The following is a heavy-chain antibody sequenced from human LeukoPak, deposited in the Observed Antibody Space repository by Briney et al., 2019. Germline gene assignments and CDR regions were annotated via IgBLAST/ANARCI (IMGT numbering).Heavy chain of an antibody. CDR1: GYTFTSYD. D-gene: IGHD4-11*01. CDR2: MNPSSGNT. V-gene: IGHV1-8*01. Sequence: GASVKVSCKASGYTFTSYDINWVRQATGQGLEWMGWMNPSSGNTGYAQKFQGRVTMTRNTSISTAYMELRSLRSDDTAVYYCARKNLPTVSTPYYYYMDVWGKGTTVTVSS. CDR3: ARKNLPTVSTPYYYYMDV. J-gene: IGHJ6*03.